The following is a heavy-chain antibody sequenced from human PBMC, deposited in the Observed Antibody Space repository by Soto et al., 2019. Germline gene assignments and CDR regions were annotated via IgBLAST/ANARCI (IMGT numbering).Heavy chain of an antibody. D-gene: IGHD3-22*01. CDR1: GGTFSSYT. J-gene: IGHJ4*02. V-gene: IGHV1-69*01. Sequence: QVQLVQSGAEVQKPGSSVTVSCKASGGTFSSYTITWVRQAPGQGLEWMGGITPMFGTPNYAQKFRGRVTITADESTSTAYMELSSLRSEDTAMYFCARDGTLYDSRAYYYLYWGQGTLVTVSS. CDR2: ITPMFGTP. CDR3: ARDGTLYDSRAYYYLY.